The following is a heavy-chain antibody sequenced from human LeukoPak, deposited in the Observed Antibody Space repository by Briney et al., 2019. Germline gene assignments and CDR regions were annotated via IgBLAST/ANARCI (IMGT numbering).Heavy chain of an antibody. J-gene: IGHJ3*02. CDR2: IIHSGST. D-gene: IGHD3-22*01. CDR3: ARCHYDSSGYYYDAFDI. Sequence: SETLSLTCTVSRYSISSGYYWGWIRQPPGKGLEWIGSIIHSGSTNYNPSLKSRVTILVDTSKNQFSLKLSSVTAADTAVYYCARCHYDSSGYYYDAFDIWGQGTMVTVSS. CDR1: RYSISSGYY. V-gene: IGHV4-38-2*02.